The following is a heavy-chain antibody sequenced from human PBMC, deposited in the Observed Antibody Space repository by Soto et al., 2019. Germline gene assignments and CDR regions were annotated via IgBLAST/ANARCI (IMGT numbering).Heavy chain of an antibody. CDR2: IYGNDDK. V-gene: IGHV2-5*01. D-gene: IGHD3-9*01. Sequence: QITLKASGPTLVKPTQTLTLTCTFSGFSLSTGGVGVGWIRQPPGKAPEWLALIYGNDDKRYSPSLNSRLTLTKDTSKNQVVLTMSNMDPVDTATYYCGGYNVLPGYHGYGMDVWGQGPRSPSP. CDR1: GFSLSTGGVG. CDR3: GGYNVLPGYHGYGMDV. J-gene: IGHJ6*02.